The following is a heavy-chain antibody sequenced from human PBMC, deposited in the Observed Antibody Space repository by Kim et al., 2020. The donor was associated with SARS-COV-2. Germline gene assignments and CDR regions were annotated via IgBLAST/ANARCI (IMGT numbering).Heavy chain of an antibody. CDR3: ARDRLIVGTAGGLDC. J-gene: IGHJ4*02. V-gene: IGHV3-7*03. Sequence: DTVKVRITISRDNAENLLFLQMASLRVEDTAVYYCARDRLIVGTAGGLDCWGQGTLVTVSS. D-gene: IGHD1-26*01.